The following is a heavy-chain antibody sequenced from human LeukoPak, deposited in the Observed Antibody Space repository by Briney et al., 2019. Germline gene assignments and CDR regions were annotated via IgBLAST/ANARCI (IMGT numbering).Heavy chain of an antibody. D-gene: IGHD5-18*01. Sequence: PSETLSLTCAVYGGSFSSYYWGWIRQPPGKGLEWIGSIYYSGSTYYNPSLKSRVTISVDTSKNQFSLKLSSVTAADTAVYYCARPYTAMATGSTYYFDYWGQGTLVTVSS. V-gene: IGHV4-39*01. CDR3: ARPYTAMATGSTYYFDY. CDR1: GGSFSSYY. J-gene: IGHJ4*02. CDR2: IYYSGST.